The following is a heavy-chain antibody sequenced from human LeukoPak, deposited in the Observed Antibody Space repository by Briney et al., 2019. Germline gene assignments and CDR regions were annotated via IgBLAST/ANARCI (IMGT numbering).Heavy chain of an antibody. CDR1: GGSISGTNYY. D-gene: IGHD6-25*01. Sequence: SETLSLTCAVSGGSISGTNYYWGWIRQPPGKGLEWIGSFYSSGRTYYNPSLESRVTISVDTSKNQFSLEVTSVTAADTAVYYCARSSGTGTFSYWGQGTLVTVSS. J-gene: IGHJ4*02. CDR2: FYSSGRT. CDR3: ARSSGTGTFSY. V-gene: IGHV4-39*01.